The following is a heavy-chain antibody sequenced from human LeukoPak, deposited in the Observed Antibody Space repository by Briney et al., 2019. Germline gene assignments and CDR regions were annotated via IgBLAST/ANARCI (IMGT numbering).Heavy chain of an antibody. D-gene: IGHD3-22*01. CDR1: GFPLSTSGVG. CDR2: IYRDDNK. V-gene: IGHV2-5*02. CDR3: AHRRDSSAYFQH. J-gene: IGHJ1*01. Sequence: SGPTLVKPTQTLTLTCSFSGFPLSTSGVGVGWVRQPPGKALECLALIYRDDNKRYSPSLKSRLTITKDTSKNQVVLTMTNMDPVDTATYYCAHRRDSSAYFQHWGQGTLVTVSS.